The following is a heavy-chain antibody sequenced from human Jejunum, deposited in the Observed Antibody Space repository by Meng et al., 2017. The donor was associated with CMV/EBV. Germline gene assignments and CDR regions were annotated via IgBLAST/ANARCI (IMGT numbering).Heavy chain of an antibody. CDR3: ARMPSNTIDY. J-gene: IGHJ4*02. CDR2: INHSGST. Sequence: SWIRQPPGKGLEWIGEINHSGSTNYIPSLKSRVTMSVDTSKNQFSLKLSSVTAADTAVYYCARMPSNTIDYWGQGTLVTVSS. V-gene: IGHV4-34*01. D-gene: IGHD2-2*01.